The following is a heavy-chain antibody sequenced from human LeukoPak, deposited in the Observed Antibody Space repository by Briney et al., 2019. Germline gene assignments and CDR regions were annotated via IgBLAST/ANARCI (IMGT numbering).Heavy chain of an antibody. J-gene: IGHJ6*03. V-gene: IGHV1-69*06. D-gene: IGHD3-9*01. CDR1: GGTFSSYA. CDR3: ARTHYDILTGYFYYYYMDV. Sequence: ASVKVSCKASGGTFSSYAISWVRQAPGQGLEWMGGIIPIFGTANYAQKFQGRVTITADKSTSTAYMELSSLRSEDTAVYYCARTHYDILTGYFYYYYMDVWGKGTTVTVSS. CDR2: IIPIFGTA.